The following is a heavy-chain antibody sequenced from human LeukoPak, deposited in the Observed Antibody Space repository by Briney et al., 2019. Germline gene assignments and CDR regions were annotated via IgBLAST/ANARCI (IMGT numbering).Heavy chain of an antibody. Sequence: ASVKVSCKASGYTLTSYGISWVRQAPGQGLEWIGWISPYSGNTNSAQKLQGRVTMTTDTSTSTAYMELRSLRSDDTAVYYCAREVAGDVDTPMYYFDHWGQGTLVTVSS. V-gene: IGHV1-18*01. CDR2: ISPYSGNT. CDR1: GYTLTSYG. J-gene: IGHJ4*02. D-gene: IGHD5-18*01. CDR3: AREVAGDVDTPMYYFDH.